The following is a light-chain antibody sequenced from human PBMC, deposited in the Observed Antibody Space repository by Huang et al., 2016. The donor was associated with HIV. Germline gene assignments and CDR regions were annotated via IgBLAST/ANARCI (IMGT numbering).Light chain of an antibody. CDR3: QQRTKWPPVLT. CDR2: EAS. CDR1: QSVGLY. Sequence: EIVLTQSPATLSLSPGGRATLSCRDSQSVGLYLAWYQQKPGRAPRRLIVEASKMATGIPDRVSGRGSGTDFTLTIDSLQPDDFAIYYCQQRTKWPPVLTFGGGTRVEIK. V-gene: IGKV3-11*01. J-gene: IGKJ4*01.